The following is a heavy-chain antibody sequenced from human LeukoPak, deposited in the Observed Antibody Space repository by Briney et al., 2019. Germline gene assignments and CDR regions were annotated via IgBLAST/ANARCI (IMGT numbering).Heavy chain of an antibody. CDR1: GYTFTGYY. D-gene: IGHD6-13*01. V-gene: IGHV1-2*04. Sequence: GASVKVSCKASGYTFTGYYMHWVRQAPGQGLEWMGWINPNSGGTNYAQKFQGWVTMTRDTSISTAYMELSRLRSDDTAVYYCARDQPQASIAAAGTVDYWGQGTLVTVSS. CDR3: ARDQPQASIAAAGTVDY. CDR2: INPNSGGT. J-gene: IGHJ4*02.